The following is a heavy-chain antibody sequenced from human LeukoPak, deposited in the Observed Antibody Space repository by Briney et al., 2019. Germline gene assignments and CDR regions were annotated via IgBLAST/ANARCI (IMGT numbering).Heavy chain of an antibody. J-gene: IGHJ4*02. D-gene: IGHD3-9*01. CDR3: ARTDWYHNDY. CDR1: GFAFSAYW. CDR2: IXNDGNNI. Sequence: PGGSLRLSCAASGFAFSAYWMHXXRXAPGRGLVXVSXIXNDGNNIIYAXSVKGXFTIXRXXAKNTLYLQMNSLRAEDTGVYYCARTDWYHNDYWGQGTPVTVSS. V-gene: IGHV3-74*01.